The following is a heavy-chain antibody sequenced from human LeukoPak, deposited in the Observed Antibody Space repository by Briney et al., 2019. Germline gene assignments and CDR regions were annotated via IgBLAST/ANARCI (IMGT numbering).Heavy chain of an antibody. D-gene: IGHD3-3*01. V-gene: IGHV1-69*06. J-gene: IGHJ4*02. CDR1: GGTFSNSG. Sequence: VASVKVSCKTSGGTFSNSGISWVRQAPGQGPEWMGGIIPVFGTPNYAQKFQGRLPITADRPTTTAYMELSSLTSDDTAVYYCARERLARFPYFDYWGQGTLVAVSS. CDR2: IIPVFGTP. CDR3: ARERLARFPYFDY.